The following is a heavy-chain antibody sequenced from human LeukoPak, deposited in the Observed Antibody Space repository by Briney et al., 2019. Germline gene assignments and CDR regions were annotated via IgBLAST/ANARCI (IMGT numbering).Heavy chain of an antibody. CDR3: ARDWYYYDSSGYHIPDY. J-gene: IGHJ4*02. CDR1: GLTFSDYY. D-gene: IGHD3-22*01. V-gene: IGHV3-11*01. Sequence: GGSLRLSCAASGLTFSDYYMSWIRQAPGKGLEWVSYISSSGSTIYYADSVKGRFTISRDNAKNSLYLQMNSLRAEDTAVYYCARDWYYYDSSGYHIPDYWGQGTLVTVSS. CDR2: ISSSGSTI.